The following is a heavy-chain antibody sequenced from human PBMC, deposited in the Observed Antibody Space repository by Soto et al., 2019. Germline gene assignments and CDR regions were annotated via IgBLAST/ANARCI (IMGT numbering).Heavy chain of an antibody. J-gene: IGHJ6*02. CDR2: ISYDGSNK. D-gene: IGHD2-2*01. Sequence: GGSLRLSCAASGFTFSSYGMHWVRQAPGKGLEWVAVISYDGSNKYYADSVKGRFTISRDNSKNTLYLQMNSLRAEDTAVYYCTGYCSSTSCLRMDVWGQGTTVTVSS. CDR1: GFTFSSYG. CDR3: TGYCSSTSCLRMDV. V-gene: IGHV3-30*03.